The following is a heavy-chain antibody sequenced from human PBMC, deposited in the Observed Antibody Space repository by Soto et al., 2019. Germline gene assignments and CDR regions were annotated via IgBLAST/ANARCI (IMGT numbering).Heavy chain of an antibody. Sequence: GGSLRLSCAASGFTFSSYWMHWVRQAPGKGLVWVSRINSDGSSTSYADSVKGRFTISRDNAKNTLYLQMNSLRAEDTAVYYCARAGRVLRYFDWLPRKNYYFDYWGQGTLVTVSS. J-gene: IGHJ4*02. CDR3: ARAGRVLRYFDWLPRKNYYFDY. V-gene: IGHV3-74*01. CDR1: GFTFSSYW. D-gene: IGHD3-9*01. CDR2: INSDGSST.